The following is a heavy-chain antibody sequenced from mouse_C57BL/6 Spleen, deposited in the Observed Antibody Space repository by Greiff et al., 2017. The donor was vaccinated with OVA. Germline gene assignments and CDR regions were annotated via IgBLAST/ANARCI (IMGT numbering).Heavy chain of an antibody. CDR2: IDPSDSYT. CDR3: AGYQLGENAMDY. Sequence: QVQLKQPGAELVKPGASVKLSCKASGYTFTSYWMQWVKQRPGQGLEWIGEIDPSDSYTNYNQKFKGKATLTVDTSSSTAYMQLSSLTSEDSAVYYCAGYQLGENAMDYWGQGTSVTVSS. CDR1: GYTFTSYW. D-gene: IGHD4-1*02. J-gene: IGHJ4*01. V-gene: IGHV1-50*01.